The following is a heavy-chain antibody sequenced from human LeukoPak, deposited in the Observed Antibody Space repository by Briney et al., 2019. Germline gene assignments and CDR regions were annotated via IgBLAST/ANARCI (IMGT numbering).Heavy chain of an antibody. CDR2: ISGSGGST. CDR1: GFTFNFYG. J-gene: IGHJ3*02. D-gene: IGHD1-26*01. Sequence: GGTLRLSCAASGFTFNFYGMSWVRQAPGKGLEWVSAISGSGGSTYYADSVKGRFTISRDNSKNTLYLQINSLRAEDTAVYYCAKGHDSGSPHDAFDIWGQGTMVTVSS. V-gene: IGHV3-23*01. CDR3: AKGHDSGSPHDAFDI.